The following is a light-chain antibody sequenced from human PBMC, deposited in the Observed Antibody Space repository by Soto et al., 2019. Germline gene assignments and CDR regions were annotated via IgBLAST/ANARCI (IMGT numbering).Light chain of an antibody. J-gene: IGKJ4*01. CDR2: DAS. CDR3: QQRSNWPST. CDR1: QSVSGY. Sequence: EIVWTQSPATLSLSPEERATLSCRASQSVSGYLAWYQQKPGQAPRLLMYDASNRATGIPARFSGSGSGTDFTLTISSLEPEDFAVYYCQQRSNWPSTFGGGTKVEIK. V-gene: IGKV3-11*01.